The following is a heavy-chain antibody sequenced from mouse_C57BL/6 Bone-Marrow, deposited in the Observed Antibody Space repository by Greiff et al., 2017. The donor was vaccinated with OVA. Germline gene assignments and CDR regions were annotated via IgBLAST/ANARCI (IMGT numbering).Heavy chain of an antibody. J-gene: IGHJ4*01. D-gene: IGHD2-1*01. V-gene: IGHV1-80*01. Sequence: VQLQQSGAELVKPGASVKISCKASGYAFSSYWMNWVKQRPGQGLEWIGQIYPGDGDTNYNGKFKGKATLTADKSSSTAYMQLSSLTSEDSAIYVCARMGNFYYAMDYWGQGTSVTVSS. CDR1: GYAFSSYW. CDR2: IYPGDGDT. CDR3: ARMGNFYYAMDY.